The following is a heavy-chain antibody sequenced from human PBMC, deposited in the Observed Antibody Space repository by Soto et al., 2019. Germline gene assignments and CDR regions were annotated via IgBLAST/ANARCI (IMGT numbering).Heavy chain of an antibody. Sequence: SETLSLTCAVYGGSFSGYYWSWIRQPPGKGLEWIGEINHSGSTNYNPSLKSRVTISVDTSKNQFSLKLSSVTAADTAVYYCARGTTVTTLDPWGQGTLVTVSS. V-gene: IGHV4-34*01. CDR1: GGSFSGYY. CDR3: ARGTTVTTLDP. D-gene: IGHD4-17*01. J-gene: IGHJ5*02. CDR2: INHSGST.